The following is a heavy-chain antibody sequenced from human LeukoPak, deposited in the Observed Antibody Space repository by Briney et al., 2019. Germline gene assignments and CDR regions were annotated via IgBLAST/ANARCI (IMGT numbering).Heavy chain of an antibody. CDR3: ARLLAAALYYFDS. CDR2: ICYTGRT. V-gene: IGHV4-39*01. D-gene: IGHD2-8*01. CDR1: GGSITSGGYF. Sequence: SETLSLTCTVSGGSITSGGYFWGWIRQPPGKGLEWIGTICYTGRTYYNTSLKSRLTISVDTSKNQFSLNLSSVTAADTAVYYCARLLAAALYYFDSWGQGTLVTVSS. J-gene: IGHJ4*02.